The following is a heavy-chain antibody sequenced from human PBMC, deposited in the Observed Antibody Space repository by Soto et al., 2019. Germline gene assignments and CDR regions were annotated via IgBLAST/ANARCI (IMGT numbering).Heavy chain of an antibody. Sequence: QVQLVESGGGVVQPGRSLRLSCAASGFTFSSYAMHWVRQAPGKGLEWVAVISYDGSNKYYADSVKGRFTISRDNSKNTLYLQMNSLRAEDTAVYYCARDRPGYGSYYFDYWGQGTLVTVSS. J-gene: IGHJ4*02. CDR3: ARDRPGYGSYYFDY. V-gene: IGHV3-30-3*01. CDR1: GFTFSSYA. D-gene: IGHD5-12*01. CDR2: ISYDGSNK.